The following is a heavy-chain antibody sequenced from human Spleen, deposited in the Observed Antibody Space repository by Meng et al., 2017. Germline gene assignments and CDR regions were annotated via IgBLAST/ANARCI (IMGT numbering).Heavy chain of an antibody. CDR2: INHSGST. CDR3: AHNYYDSSGYYNNWFDP. Sequence: QVQLQQWGAGLFKPSETLSLTCAVYGGSFSGYYWSWIRQPPGKGLEWIGEINHSGSTNYNPSLKSRVTISVDTSKNQFSLKLSSVTAADTAVYYCAHNYYDSSGYYNNWFDPWGQGTLVTVSS. V-gene: IGHV4-34*01. CDR1: GGSFSGYY. J-gene: IGHJ5*02. D-gene: IGHD3-22*01.